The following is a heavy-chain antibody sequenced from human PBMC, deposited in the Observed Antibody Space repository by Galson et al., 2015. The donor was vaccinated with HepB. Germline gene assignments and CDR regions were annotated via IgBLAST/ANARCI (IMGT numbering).Heavy chain of an antibody. V-gene: IGHV3-53*01. J-gene: IGHJ4*02. CDR2: IYSGGST. D-gene: IGHD2-8*01. CDR3: ARDVNGYFDY. Sequence: SLRLSCAASAFSVSSNYMSWVRQAPGKGLEWVSVIYSGGSTYYADSVKGRFTISRDNSKNTLHLQMNSLRVEDTAVYYCARDVNGYFDYWGQGTLVTVSS. CDR1: AFSVSSNY.